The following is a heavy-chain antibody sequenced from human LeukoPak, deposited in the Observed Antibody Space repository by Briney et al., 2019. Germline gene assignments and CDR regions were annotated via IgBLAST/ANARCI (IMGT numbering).Heavy chain of an antibody. J-gene: IGHJ5*02. V-gene: IGHV5-51*01. CDR2: IYPADSDT. Sequence: GESLKISCKGSGYSFTNYWIGWVRQMPGKGLEWMGIIYPADSDTRYSPSFQDQVTISADKSISTAYLQWSSLKASDTAMYYCARRAPFEGVVTAMANWFDPWGQGTLVTVSS. CDR1: GYSFTNYW. CDR3: ARRAPFEGVVTAMANWFDP. D-gene: IGHD2-21*02.